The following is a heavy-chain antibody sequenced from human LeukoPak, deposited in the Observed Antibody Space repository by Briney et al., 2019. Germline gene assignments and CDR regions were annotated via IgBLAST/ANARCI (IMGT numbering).Heavy chain of an antibody. Sequence: ASVKVSCKASGYTFTGYYMHWVRQAPGQGLEWMGRINPNNGGTNYAQKFQGRVTMTGDTSISTAYMELSSQRSDDTAVYYCTRESGSYHGNDYWGQGTLVTVSS. V-gene: IGHV1-2*06. CDR3: TRESGSYHGNDY. D-gene: IGHD1-26*01. J-gene: IGHJ4*02. CDR1: GYTFTGYY. CDR2: INPNNGGT.